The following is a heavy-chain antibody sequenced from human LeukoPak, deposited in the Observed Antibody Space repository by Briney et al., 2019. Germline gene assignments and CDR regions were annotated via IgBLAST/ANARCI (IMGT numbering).Heavy chain of an antibody. J-gene: IGHJ3*02. CDR2: ISSSSSYI. V-gene: IGHV3-21*04. D-gene: IGHD5-18*01. CDR3: AKAEISYGPLWSAFDI. Sequence: KPGGSLRLSCAASGFSFSSYSMNWVRQAPGKGLEWVSSISSSSSYIYYVDSVKGRFTISRDNSKNTLYLQMNSLRAEDTAVFYCAKAEISYGPLWSAFDIWGQGTMVTVSS. CDR1: GFSFSSYS.